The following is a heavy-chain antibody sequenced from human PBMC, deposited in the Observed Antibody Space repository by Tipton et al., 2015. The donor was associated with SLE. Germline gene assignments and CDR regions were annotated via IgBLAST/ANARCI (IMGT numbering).Heavy chain of an antibody. J-gene: IGHJ2*01. CDR3: ARGGTAMAYWYFDL. D-gene: IGHD5-18*01. Sequence: LRLSCIVSGGSISSYYWSWIRQPPGKGLEWIGYIYYSGSTNYNPSLKSRVTISVDTSKNQFPLKLSSVTAADTAVYYCARGGTAMAYWYFDLWGRGTLVTVSS. V-gene: IGHV4-59*08. CDR1: GGSISSYY. CDR2: IYYSGST.